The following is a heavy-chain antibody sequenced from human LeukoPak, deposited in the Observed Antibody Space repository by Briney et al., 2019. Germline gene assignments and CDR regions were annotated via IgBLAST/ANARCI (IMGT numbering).Heavy chain of an antibody. CDR2: ISGSGGST. J-gene: IGHJ5*02. Sequence: GGSLRLSCAASGFTFSSYAMSWVRQAPGKGPEWVSAISGSGGSTYYADSVKGRFTISRDNSKNTLYLQMNSLRAEDTAVYYCAKDITMVRGLVRFDPWGQGTLVTVSS. CDR1: GFTFSSYA. V-gene: IGHV3-23*01. D-gene: IGHD3-10*01. CDR3: AKDITMVRGLVRFDP.